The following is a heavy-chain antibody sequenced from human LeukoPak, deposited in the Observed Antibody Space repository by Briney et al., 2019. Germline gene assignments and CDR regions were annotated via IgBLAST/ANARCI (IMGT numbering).Heavy chain of an antibody. CDR2: MNLNSGNT. D-gene: IGHD3-22*01. CDR1: GYTFTNYD. CDR3: ARGRYESSGYYCDY. V-gene: IGHV1-8*01. Sequence: ASVKVSCKASGYTFTNYDINCVRQATGQGLEWMGSMNLNSGNTGYTQKFQGRVTMTRNTSISTAYMELSSLRSEDTAVYYCARGRYESSGYYCDYWGQGTQVTVSS. J-gene: IGHJ4*02.